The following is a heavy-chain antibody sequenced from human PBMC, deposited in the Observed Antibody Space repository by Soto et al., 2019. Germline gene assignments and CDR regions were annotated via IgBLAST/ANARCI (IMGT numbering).Heavy chain of an antibody. D-gene: IGHD2-8*01. J-gene: IGHJ4*02. Sequence: GSLRLSCAASGYTFSSYWMHWVRQAPGKGLVWVSRVNGDGSSTSYADPVKGRFTISRDNAKNTVHLQMDSLRAEDTAVYYCARVMANLPWYFDYWGQGTLVTVSS. CDR3: ARVMANLPWYFDY. CDR2: VNGDGSST. CDR1: GYTFSSYW. V-gene: IGHV3-74*01.